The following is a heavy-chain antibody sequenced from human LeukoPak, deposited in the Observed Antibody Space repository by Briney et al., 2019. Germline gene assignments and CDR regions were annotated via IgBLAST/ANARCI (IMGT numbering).Heavy chain of an antibody. J-gene: IGHJ6*02. V-gene: IGHV4-34*01. CDR3: ARATIVVVTAYGMDV. CDR1: GGSFSGYY. D-gene: IGHD2-21*02. CDR2: INHSGST. Sequence: SETLSLTCAVYGGSFSGYYWSWIRQPPGKGLEWIGEINHSGSTNYNPSLKSRVTISVDTSKNQFSLKLNSVTAADTAVYYCARATIVVVTAYGMDVWGQGTTVTVSS.